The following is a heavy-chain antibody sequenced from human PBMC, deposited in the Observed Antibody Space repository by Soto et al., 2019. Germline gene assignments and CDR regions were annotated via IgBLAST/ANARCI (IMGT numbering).Heavy chain of an antibody. J-gene: IGHJ4*02. V-gene: IGHV3-23*01. Sequence: GGSLRLSCAASGFTFSSYAMSGVRQAPGKGLEWVSAISGSGGSTYYADSVKGRFTISRDNSKNTLYLQMNSLRAEDTAVYYCAKELYYYDSSGYYSYWGQGTLVTVSS. D-gene: IGHD3-22*01. CDR3: AKELYYYDSSGYYSY. CDR2: ISGSGGST. CDR1: GFTFSSYA.